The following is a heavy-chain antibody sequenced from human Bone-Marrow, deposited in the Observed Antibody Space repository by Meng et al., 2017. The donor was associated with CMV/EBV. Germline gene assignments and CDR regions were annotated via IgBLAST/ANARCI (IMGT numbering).Heavy chain of an antibody. V-gene: IGHV3-20*04. CDR1: GFSFDDYA. Sequence: GESLKISCASSGFSFDDYAMSWVRQVPGKGLEWVSGLNWNGGTRAYADSVKGRFSISRDNSKTSLYLQMNSLRAEDTAFYYCARDQGHCSSTSCYWGPFDYWVQGALVTVSS. CDR3: ARDQGHCSSTSCYWGPFDY. D-gene: IGHD2-2*01. CDR2: LNWNGGTR. J-gene: IGHJ4*02.